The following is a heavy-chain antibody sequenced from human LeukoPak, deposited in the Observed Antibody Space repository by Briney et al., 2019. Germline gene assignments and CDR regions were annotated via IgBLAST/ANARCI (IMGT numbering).Heavy chain of an antibody. J-gene: IGHJ4*02. V-gene: IGHV3-23*01. CDR2: ISASGGDT. CDR1: GFNFTMSD. Sequence: GGSLRLSCSGSGFNFTMSDMSWVRQAPGKGLAWVSGISASGGDTSYADSARGRFTISRENAKNTLYLQMNSLRAEDTAVYYCARDVRGGYHDYWGQGTLVTVSS. CDR3: ARDVRGGYHDY. D-gene: IGHD5-18*01.